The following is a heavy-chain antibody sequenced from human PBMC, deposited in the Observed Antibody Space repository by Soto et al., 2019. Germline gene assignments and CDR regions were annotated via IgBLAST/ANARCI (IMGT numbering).Heavy chain of an antibody. D-gene: IGHD3-3*01. Sequence: SETLSLTCTVSGGSISSYYLSWIRQPPGKGLEWIGYIYYSGSTNYNPSLKSRVTISVDTSKNQFSLKLSSVTAADTAVYYCARVAIFGVDYYYMDVWGKGTTVTVSS. V-gene: IGHV4-59*01. CDR3: ARVAIFGVDYYYMDV. CDR1: GGSISSYY. J-gene: IGHJ6*03. CDR2: IYYSGST.